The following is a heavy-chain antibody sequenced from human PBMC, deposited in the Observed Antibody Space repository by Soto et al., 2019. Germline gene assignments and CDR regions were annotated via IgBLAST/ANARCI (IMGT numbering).Heavy chain of an antibody. D-gene: IGHD4-17*01. CDR3: ARAPFDTTVTTYGMDV. J-gene: IGHJ6*02. CDR1: GGSISSGGYY. V-gene: IGHV4-31*03. CDR2: IYYSGST. Sequence: PSETLSLTCTVSGGSISSGGYYWSWIRQHPGKGLEWIGYIYYSGSTYYNPSLKSRVTISVDTSKNQFSLKLSSVTAADTAVYYCARAPFDTTVTTYGMDVWGQGTTVTVSS.